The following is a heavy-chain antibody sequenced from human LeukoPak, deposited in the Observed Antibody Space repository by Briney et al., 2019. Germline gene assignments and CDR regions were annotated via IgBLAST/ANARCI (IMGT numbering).Heavy chain of an antibody. V-gene: IGHV4-4*07. D-gene: IGHD3-3*01. CDR3: ASRITIFGVVTSLDY. CDR1: GGSISSYY. J-gene: IGHJ4*02. Sequence: SETLSLTCTVSGGSISSYYWSWIRQPAGKGLEWIGRIYTSGSTNYNPSLKSRVTMSVDTSKNQFSLKLSSVTAADTAVYYCASRITIFGVVTSLDYWGQGTLVTVSS. CDR2: IYTSGST.